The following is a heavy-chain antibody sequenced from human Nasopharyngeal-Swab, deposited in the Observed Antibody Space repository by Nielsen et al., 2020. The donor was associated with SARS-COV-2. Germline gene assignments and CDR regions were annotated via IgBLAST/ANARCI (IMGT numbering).Heavy chain of an antibody. CDR2: IHPGDSDT. D-gene: IGHD2-15*01. J-gene: IGHJ4*02. CDR3: ARRVGYCSGGSCYFDY. V-gene: IGHV5-51*01. CDR1: GYSFTSYW. Sequence: GGSLRLSCKGSGYSFTSYWIGWVRQMPGKGLEWMGIIHPGDSDTRYSPSFQGQVTISADKSISTAYLQWSSLKASDTAMYYCARRVGYCSGGSCYFDYWGQGTLVTVSS.